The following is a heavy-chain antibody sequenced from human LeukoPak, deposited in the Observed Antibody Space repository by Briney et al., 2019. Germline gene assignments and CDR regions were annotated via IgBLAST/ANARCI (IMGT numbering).Heavy chain of an antibody. D-gene: IGHD6-19*01. CDR1: GFTFSSYE. J-gene: IGHJ5*02. CDR3: ARVLAVAGTSGWFDP. CDR2: INHSGST. Sequence: GSLRLSCAASGFTFSSYEMNWVRQAPGKGLEWIGEINHSGSTNYNPSLKSRVTISVDTSKNQFSLKLSSVTAADTAVYYCARVLAVAGTSGWFDPWGQGTLVTVSS. V-gene: IGHV4-34*01.